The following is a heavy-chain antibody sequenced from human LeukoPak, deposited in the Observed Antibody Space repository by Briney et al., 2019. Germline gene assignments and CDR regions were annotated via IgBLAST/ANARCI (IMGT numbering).Heavy chain of an antibody. CDR2: IRSRTATT. D-gene: IGHD6-19*01. V-gene: IGHV3-23*01. J-gene: IGHJ4*02. CDR1: GFIFSNYA. Sequence: GGSLRLSCAASGFIFSNYAMSWVRQAPGKGLEWLSSIRSRTATTYYADSVKGRFTIFRDNSQNMVYLQMNSLRAEDTAVYYCAKDQWLVQGYWGQGTLVTVSS. CDR3: AKDQWLVQGY.